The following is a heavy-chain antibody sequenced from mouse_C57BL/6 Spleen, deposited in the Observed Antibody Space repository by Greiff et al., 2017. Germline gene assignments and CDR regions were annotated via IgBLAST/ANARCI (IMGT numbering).Heavy chain of an antibody. D-gene: IGHD1-1*01. CDR1: GFTFSDYY. Sequence: EVNVVESEGGLVQPGSSMKLSCTASGFTFSDYYMAWVRQVPEKGLEWVANINYDGSSTYYLDSLKSRFIISRDNAKNILYLQMSSLKSEDTATYYCARVPDYYGSFYAMDYWGQGTSVTVSS. V-gene: IGHV5-16*01. CDR3: ARVPDYYGSFYAMDY. CDR2: INYDGSST. J-gene: IGHJ4*01.